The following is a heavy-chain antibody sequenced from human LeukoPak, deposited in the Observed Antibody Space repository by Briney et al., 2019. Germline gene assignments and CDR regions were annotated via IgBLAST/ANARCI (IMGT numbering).Heavy chain of an antibody. V-gene: IGHV3-30*04. CDR3: ARGGWYFYNYFDY. Sequence: GGSLRLSCAASGFTFSSYAMHWVRQAPGKGLEWVAVISYDGSNKYYADSVKGRFTISRDNSKNTLYLQMNSLRAEDTAVYYCARGGWYFYNYFDYWGQGTLVTVSS. J-gene: IGHJ4*02. D-gene: IGHD6-19*01. CDR2: ISYDGSNK. CDR1: GFTFSSYA.